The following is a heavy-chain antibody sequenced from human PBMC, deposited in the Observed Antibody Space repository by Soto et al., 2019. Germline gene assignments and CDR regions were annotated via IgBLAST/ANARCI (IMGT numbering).Heavy chain of an antibody. Sequence: GGSLRLSCAASGFTFSSYSTNWVRQAPGKGLEWVSSISSSSSYIYYADSVKGRFTISRDNAKNSLYLQMNSLRAEDTAVYYCARAVWQWLVSDYWGQGTLVTVSS. V-gene: IGHV3-21*01. J-gene: IGHJ4*02. CDR3: ARAVWQWLVSDY. CDR1: GFTFSSYS. CDR2: ISSSSSYI. D-gene: IGHD6-19*01.